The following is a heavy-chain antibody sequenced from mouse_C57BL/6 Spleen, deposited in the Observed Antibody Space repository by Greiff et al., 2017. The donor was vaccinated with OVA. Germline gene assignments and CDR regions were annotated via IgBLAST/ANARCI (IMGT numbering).Heavy chain of an antibody. V-gene: IGHV14-4*01. Sequence: VQLQQSGAELVRPGASVKLSCTASGFNIKDAYMHWVKQRPEQGLAWIGWIDPENGDTEYASKFQGKATITADTTSNTAYLQLSSLTSEDTAVYYCTTGDPWFAYWGQGTLVTVSA. J-gene: IGHJ3*01. CDR2: IDPENGDT. CDR3: TTGDPWFAY. CDR1: GFNIKDAY.